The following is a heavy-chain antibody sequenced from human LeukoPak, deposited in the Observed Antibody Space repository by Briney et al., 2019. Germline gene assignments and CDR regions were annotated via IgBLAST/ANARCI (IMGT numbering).Heavy chain of an antibody. CDR3: ARESCTSGSCYARYYYGMDV. J-gene: IGHJ6*04. CDR2: ILHSGNT. CDR1: GGAISGANW. D-gene: IGHD2-2*01. V-gene: IGHV4-4*02. Sequence: SGTLSLTCAVSGGAISGANWWSWARHPPGKGLEWVGEILHSGNTNYTPPLKSRLTISVDKSKNQFSLKLTSGTAAGTAVYYCARESCTSGSCYARYYYGMDVWGKGPTVTVSS.